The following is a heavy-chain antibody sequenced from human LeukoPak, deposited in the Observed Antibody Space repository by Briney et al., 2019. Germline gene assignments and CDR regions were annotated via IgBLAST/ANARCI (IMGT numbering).Heavy chain of an antibody. J-gene: IGHJ4*02. V-gene: IGHV3-23*01. Sequence: PGGSLRLSCAASGFTFSSYAMSWVRQAPGKGLEWVSAISGSGGSTYYADSMKGRFTISRDNSKNTLYLQMNSLRAEDTAVYYCAKSESSSWYRGHYFDYWGQGTLVTVSS. CDR2: ISGSGGST. CDR1: GFTFSSYA. CDR3: AKSESSSWYRGHYFDY. D-gene: IGHD6-13*01.